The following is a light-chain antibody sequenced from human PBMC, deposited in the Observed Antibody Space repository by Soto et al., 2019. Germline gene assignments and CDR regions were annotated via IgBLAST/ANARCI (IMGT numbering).Light chain of an antibody. CDR3: CSYAGSYDV. J-gene: IGLJ1*01. CDR2: DVN. V-gene: IGLV2-11*01. CDR1: SNDVGGYNY. Sequence: QSALTQPHSVSGSPGQSVTISCTGPSNDVGGYNYVSWYQHHPGKAPTLMIYDVNKRLTGVPDRFSGSQSGNTASLTISGLQAEDESDYYCCSYAGSYDVFGTGTKVTVL.